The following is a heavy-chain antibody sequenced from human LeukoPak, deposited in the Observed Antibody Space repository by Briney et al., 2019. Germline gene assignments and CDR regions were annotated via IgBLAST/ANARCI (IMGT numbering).Heavy chain of an antibody. J-gene: IGHJ4*02. CDR1: GYTFTGYN. CDR2: INPNSGGT. CDR3: ARILSRWLQLYYFDY. Sequence: GASVKVSCKASGYTFTGYNMHWVRQAPGQGLEWMGWINPNSGGTNYAQKFQGRVTMTRDTSISTAYMELSRLRSDDTAVYYCARILSRWLQLYYFDYWGQGTLVTVSS. V-gene: IGHV1-2*02. D-gene: IGHD5-24*01.